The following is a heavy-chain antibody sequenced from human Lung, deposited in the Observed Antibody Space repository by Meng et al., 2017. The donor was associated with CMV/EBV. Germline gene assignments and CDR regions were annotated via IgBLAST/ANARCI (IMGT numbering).Heavy chain of an antibody. V-gene: IGHV3-21*04. CDR1: GFTLNTHT. Sequence: ESXKISRAAPGFTLNTHTMNWVRQAPGKGLQWVPSFASSSRHMFYADSVKGRFTIPRDNAKNSLYLQMNSLRAEDTAVYYCTRDLSVAADMGLNWYCDLWGRANXV. CDR3: TRDLSVAADMGLNWYCDL. CDR2: FASSSRHM. D-gene: IGHD2-2*01. J-gene: IGHJ2*01.